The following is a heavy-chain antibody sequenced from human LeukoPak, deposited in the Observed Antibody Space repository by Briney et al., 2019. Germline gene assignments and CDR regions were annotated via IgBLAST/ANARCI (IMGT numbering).Heavy chain of an antibody. CDR1: GFTVSSNY. Sequence: GGSLRLSCAASGFTVSSNYMNWVRQAPGQGLEWVSVINSGGSTHYADSVKGRFTISRDNSKNTLYLQMNSPRAEDTAVYYCARDLYYYGSGSDNFLYYWGQGTLVTVSS. CDR3: ARDLYYYGSGSDNFLYY. V-gene: IGHV3-53*01. D-gene: IGHD3-10*01. CDR2: INSGGST. J-gene: IGHJ4*02.